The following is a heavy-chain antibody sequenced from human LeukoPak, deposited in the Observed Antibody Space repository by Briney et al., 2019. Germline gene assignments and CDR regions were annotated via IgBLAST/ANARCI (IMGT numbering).Heavy chain of an antibody. CDR1: GGSISSGGYY. CDR3: AREPFSRGNSYGTGAFDI. CDR2: IYYSGST. Sequence: SETLSLTCTVSGGSISSGGYYWSWIRQHPGKGLEWIGYIYYSGSTYYNPSLKSRVTISVDTSKNQFSLKLSSVTAADTAVYYCAREPFSRGNSYGTGAFDIWGQGTMVTVSS. D-gene: IGHD5-18*01. J-gene: IGHJ3*02. V-gene: IGHV4-31*03.